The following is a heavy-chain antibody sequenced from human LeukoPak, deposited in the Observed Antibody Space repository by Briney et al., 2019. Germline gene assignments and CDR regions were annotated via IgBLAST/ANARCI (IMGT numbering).Heavy chain of an antibody. J-gene: IGHJ4*02. Sequence: GGSPRLSCAASGFTFSSYAMSWVRQAPGKGLEWVSAISSNGGSTYYANSVKGRFTISRDNSKNTAYLQMGSLRAEDMAVYYCARGGVYSDYVDYWGQGTLVTVSS. CDR3: ARGGVYSDYVDY. CDR1: GFTFSSYA. CDR2: ISSNGGST. D-gene: IGHD4-11*01. V-gene: IGHV3-64*01.